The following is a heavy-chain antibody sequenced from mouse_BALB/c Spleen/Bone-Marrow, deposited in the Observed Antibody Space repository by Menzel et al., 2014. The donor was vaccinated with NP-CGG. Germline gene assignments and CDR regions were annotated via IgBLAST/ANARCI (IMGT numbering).Heavy chain of an antibody. V-gene: IGHV2-5-1*01. CDR2: IWRGGST. Sequence: VKVVESGPSLVQPSQSLSITCTVSGFSLTSYGVHWVRQSPGKGLEWLGVIWRGGSTDYNAAFMSRLSITKDNSKSQVFFKMNSLQADDTAIYYCAKRGNYGYFDYWGQGPTLTVSS. D-gene: IGHD2-1*01. J-gene: IGHJ2*01. CDR1: GFSLTSYG. CDR3: AKRGNYGYFDY.